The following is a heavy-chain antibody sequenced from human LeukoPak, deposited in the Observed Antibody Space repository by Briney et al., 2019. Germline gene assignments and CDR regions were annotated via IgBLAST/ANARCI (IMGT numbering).Heavy chain of an antibody. CDR2: ISSSSCI. J-gene: IGHJ4*02. V-gene: IGHV3-21*01. CDR1: GFTFSSYS. CDR3: ARAGSSPRSAPYSSGWEGFDY. D-gene: IGHD6-19*01. Sequence: GGSLRLSCAASGFTFSSYSMNWVRQAPGKGLEWVSSISSSSCIYYADSVKGRFTISRDNAKNSLYLQMNSLRAEDTAVYYCARAGSSPRSAPYSSGWEGFDYWGQGTLVTVSS.